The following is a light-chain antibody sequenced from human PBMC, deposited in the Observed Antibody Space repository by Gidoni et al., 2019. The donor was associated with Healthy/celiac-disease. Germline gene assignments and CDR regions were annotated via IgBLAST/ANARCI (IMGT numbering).Light chain of an antibody. CDR2: GAS. J-gene: IGKJ4*01. CDR3: QQYNNGPART. CDR1: QSVSSN. Sequence: EIVMTQSPATLSVSPGERATLTCRASQSVSSNLAWYQQKPGQAPRLLIYGASTRATGIPARFSGRGSGTEFTRTISRRQSEDLAVEYCQQYNNGPARTYGGGTKVGIK. V-gene: IGKV3-15*01.